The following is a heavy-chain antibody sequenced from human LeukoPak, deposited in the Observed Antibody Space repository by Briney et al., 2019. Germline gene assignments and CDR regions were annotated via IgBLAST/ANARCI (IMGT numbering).Heavy chain of an antibody. CDR3: ARAVWDSSSWFYYYYGMDV. J-gene: IGHJ6*02. Sequence: PGGSLRLSCTTSGFNFRAYWMGWVRQAPGKGLEWVAHIKQDGSEKYYVDSVKGRFTISRDNAKNSLYLQMNSLRAEDTAVYYCARAVWDSSSWFYYYYGMDVWGQGTTVTVSS. CDR1: GFNFRAYW. D-gene: IGHD6-13*01. V-gene: IGHV3-7*01. CDR2: IKQDGSEK.